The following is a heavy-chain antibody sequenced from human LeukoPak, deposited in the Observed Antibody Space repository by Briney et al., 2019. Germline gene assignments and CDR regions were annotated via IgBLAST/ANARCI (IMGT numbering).Heavy chain of an antibody. CDR1: ADSFSSHY. J-gene: IGHJ3*02. CDR2: ISYIGST. D-gene: IGHD4-17*01. Sequence: SETLSLTCAVSADSFSSHYWTWIRQSPGKGLEWIGYISYIGSTNYNPSLKSRVTISIDTSKNQFSLKLRSVTAADTAVYYCARDLVTVTKGFDTWGQGTMVSVSS. CDR3: ARDLVTVTKGFDT. V-gene: IGHV4-59*11.